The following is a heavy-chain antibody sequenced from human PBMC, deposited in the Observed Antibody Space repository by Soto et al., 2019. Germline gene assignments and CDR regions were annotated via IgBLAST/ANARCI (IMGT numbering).Heavy chain of an antibody. D-gene: IGHD6-13*01. CDR2: IYHSGST. CDR3: ARMGSSSHYYFDY. J-gene: IGHJ4*02. Sequence: SETLSLTCAGSGGSISSSNCWSWVRQPPGKGLEWIGEIYHSGSTNYNPSLKSRFTLSVDKSKNQFSLKLSSVTAADTAVYYCARMGSSSHYYFDYWGQGTLVIVSS. V-gene: IGHV4-4*02. CDR1: GGSISSSNC.